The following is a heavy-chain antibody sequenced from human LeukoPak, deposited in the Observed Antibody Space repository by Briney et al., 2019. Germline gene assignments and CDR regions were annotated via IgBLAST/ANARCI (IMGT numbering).Heavy chain of an antibody. CDR2: IYYSGST. CDR1: GGSISSSSYY. V-gene: IGHV4-39*01. D-gene: IGHD3-10*01. CDR3: ARSRYGSGSYPFDY. Sequence: SETLSLTCTVSGGSISSSSYYWGWIRQPPGKGLEWIGSIYYSGSTYYNPSLKSRVTISVDTSKNQFSLKLSSVTAADTAVYYCARSRYGSGSYPFDYWGQGTLVTVSS. J-gene: IGHJ4*02.